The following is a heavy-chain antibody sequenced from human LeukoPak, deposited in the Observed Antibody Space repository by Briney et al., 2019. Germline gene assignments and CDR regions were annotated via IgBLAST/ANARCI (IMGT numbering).Heavy chain of an antibody. Sequence: ASVKVSCKASGYTFTSYDINWVRQATGQGLEWMGWMNPNSGNTGYAQKLQGRVTMTTDTSTSTAYMELRSLRSDDAAVYYCARPRGTAKLYHDYWGQGTLVTVSS. CDR1: GYTFTSYD. J-gene: IGHJ4*02. D-gene: IGHD3-16*01. V-gene: IGHV1-8*01. CDR3: ARPRGTAKLYHDY. CDR2: MNPNSGNT.